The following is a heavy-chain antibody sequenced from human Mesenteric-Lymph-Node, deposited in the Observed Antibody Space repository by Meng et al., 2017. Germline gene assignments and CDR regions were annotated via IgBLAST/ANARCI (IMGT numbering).Heavy chain of an antibody. CDR2: ISSTSSYI. Sequence: GESLKISCAASGFTFSSYSMNWVRQAPGEGLEWVSSISSTSSYIYYADSVKGRFTISRDNAKNSLYLQMNSLRAEDTAVYFCARIVHFGMAHYGMDVWGQGTTVTVSS. V-gene: IGHV3-21*01. CDR3: ARIVHFGMAHYGMDV. J-gene: IGHJ6*02. CDR1: GFTFSSYS. D-gene: IGHD3-3*01.